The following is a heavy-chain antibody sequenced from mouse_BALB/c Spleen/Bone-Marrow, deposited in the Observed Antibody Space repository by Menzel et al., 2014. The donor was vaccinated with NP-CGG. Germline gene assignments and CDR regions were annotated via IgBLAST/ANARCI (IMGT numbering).Heavy chain of an antibody. V-gene: IGHV5-12-1*01. CDR3: ARHRGGLDY. Sequence: EVQLVESGGDLVRPGGSLKLSCSASGFAFSSYDMSWVRQTPEKRLAWVGYISSGGGSTYYPGTLKGRFIISRDNAKNTRNLQMSSLRSEDTAMYYGARHRGGLDYWGQGTTLTVSS. J-gene: IGHJ2*01. CDR1: GFAFSSYD. CDR2: ISSGGGST.